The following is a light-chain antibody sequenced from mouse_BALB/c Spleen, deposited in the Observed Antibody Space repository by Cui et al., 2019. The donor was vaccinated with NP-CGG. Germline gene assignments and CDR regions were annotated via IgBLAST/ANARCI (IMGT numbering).Light chain of an antibody. CDR1: TGAVTGSNY. CDR3: ALWYSNHWV. Sequence: QAVVTQESALTTSPGDTVTLNCRSSTGAVTGSNYANWVQEKPDHLFTGLIGGTNNRAPGVPARFSGSLIGDKAALTITGAQTEDEAIYFCALWYSNHWVFGGGTKLTVL. V-gene: IGLV1*01. CDR2: GTN. J-gene: IGLJ1*01.